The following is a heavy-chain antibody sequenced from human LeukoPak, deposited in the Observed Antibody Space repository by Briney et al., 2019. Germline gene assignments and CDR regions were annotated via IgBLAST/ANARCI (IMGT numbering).Heavy chain of an antibody. J-gene: IGHJ4*02. CDR3: TTEYGAVAGRYPFDY. Sequence: GGSLRLSCAASGFTFSNAWMSWVRQAPGKGLEWVGRIKSETDGGTTDYAAPVKGRFTISRDDSKNTLYLQMNSLKTEDTAVYYCTTEYGAVAGRYPFDYWGQGTLVTVSS. D-gene: IGHD6-19*01. CDR1: GFTFSNAW. V-gene: IGHV3-15*01. CDR2: IKSETDGGTT.